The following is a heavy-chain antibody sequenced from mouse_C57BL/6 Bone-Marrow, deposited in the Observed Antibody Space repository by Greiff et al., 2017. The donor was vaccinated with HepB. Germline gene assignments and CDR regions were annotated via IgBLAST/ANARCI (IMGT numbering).Heavy chain of an antibody. V-gene: IGHV5-9-1*02. CDR2: ISSGGDYI. J-gene: IGHJ2*01. Sequence: EVKLVESGEGLVRPGGSLKLSCAASGFTFSSYAMSWVRQTPEKWLEWVAYISSGGDYIYYADTVKGRFTISRDNARNTLYLQMSSLKSEDTAMYYCTRGGITFDYGGQGTTLTVSS. CDR3: TRGGITFDY. D-gene: IGHD1-1*01. CDR1: GFTFSSYA.